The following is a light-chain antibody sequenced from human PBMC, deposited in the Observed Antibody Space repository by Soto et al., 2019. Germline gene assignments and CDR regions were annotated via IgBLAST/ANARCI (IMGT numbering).Light chain of an antibody. CDR1: SSDDGTYDF. CDR2: DVS. J-gene: IGLJ1*01. CDR3: CLYAVTFYV. Sequence: QSVLTQPPSASGSPGHSVTISCTGTSSDDGTYDFVSWYQQHPGKAPRLMIFDVSDRPSGVPDRFSGSKSGNTASLTISGLQAEDEADYYCCLYAVTFYVFGTGTKLTVL. V-gene: IGLV2-11*01.